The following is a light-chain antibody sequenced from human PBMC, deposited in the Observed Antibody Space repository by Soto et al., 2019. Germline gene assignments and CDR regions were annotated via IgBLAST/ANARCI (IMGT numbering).Light chain of an antibody. Sequence: DIQMTQSPSSLSASVGDRVTITCRASQGVSAYLLWYQQTQGKAPKLLIYAASNLLSGVPSRFSGTGSGRNVTHTISSLQPKYFGTSYCQQSDKIPHSFGKGTKREPK. CDR1: QGVSAY. J-gene: IGKJ2*03. CDR2: AAS. CDR3: QQSDKIPHS. V-gene: IGKV1-39*01.